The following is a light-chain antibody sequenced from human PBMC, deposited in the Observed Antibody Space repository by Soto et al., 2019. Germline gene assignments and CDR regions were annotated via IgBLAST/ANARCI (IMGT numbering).Light chain of an antibody. Sequence: ALTQPSSVSGSPGQSITISCTGTSSDVGGYNYVSWYQQHPGKAPKLMIYEVSNRPSGVSNRFSGSKSGNTASLTISGLQAEDEADYYCSSYTSSSTYVFGTGTKLTVL. J-gene: IGLJ1*01. CDR2: EVS. CDR1: SSDVGGYNY. V-gene: IGLV2-14*01. CDR3: SSYTSSSTYV.